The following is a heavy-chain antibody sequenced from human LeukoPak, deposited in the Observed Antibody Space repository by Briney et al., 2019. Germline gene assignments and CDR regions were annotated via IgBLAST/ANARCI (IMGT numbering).Heavy chain of an antibody. J-gene: IGHJ4*02. Sequence: GGSLRLSCEASGFTFGTYGMTWVRQAPGKGLEWVSGITGSSTWTYYADFVRGRFTISRDNSKNTLYLQMNSLRAEDTAVYSCAKGRELAGDYGVFDYWGQGTLVTVS. CDR3: AKGRELAGDYGVFDY. D-gene: IGHD4-17*01. V-gene: IGHV3-23*01. CDR1: GFTFGTYG. CDR2: ITGSSTWT.